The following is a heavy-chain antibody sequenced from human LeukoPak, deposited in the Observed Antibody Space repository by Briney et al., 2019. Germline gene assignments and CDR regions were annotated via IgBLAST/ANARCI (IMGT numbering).Heavy chain of an antibody. CDR3: ARGQGYGLLNAVDY. J-gene: IGHJ4*02. CDR1: GGSITNYY. CDR2: IYYSGIA. D-gene: IGHD5-18*01. V-gene: IGHV4-59*01. Sequence: SETLSLTCTVSGGSITNYYWTWIRQPPGRGLEWIGYIYYSGIANYSPSLKSRVTFSVDTSKNQFSLKFSSVTAADTAVYYCARGQGYGLLNAVDYWGQGTLVTVSS.